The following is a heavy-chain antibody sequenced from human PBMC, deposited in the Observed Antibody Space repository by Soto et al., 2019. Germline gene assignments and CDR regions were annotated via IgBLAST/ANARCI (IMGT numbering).Heavy chain of an antibody. CDR2: INHSGST. CDR1: GGSFSGYY. D-gene: IGHD3-3*01. CDR3: ERGGQLVRFLEWLSKWFDP. J-gene: IGHJ5*02. V-gene: IGHV4-34*01. Sequence: SETLSLTCAVYGGSFSGYYWSWIRQPPGKGLEWIGEINHSGSTNYNPSLKSRVTISVDTSKNQFSLKLSSVTAADTAVYYCERGGQLVRFLEWLSKWFDPWGQGNLVTVSS.